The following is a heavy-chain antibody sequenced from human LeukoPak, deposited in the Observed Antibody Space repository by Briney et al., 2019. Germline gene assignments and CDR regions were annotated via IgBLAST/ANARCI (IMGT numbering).Heavy chain of an antibody. CDR2: INHSGTT. CDR3: ARQSHVDTSMVF. Sequence: SETLSLTCAVDGGSFSGYYWSWIRQPPGKGLEWIGEINHSGTTNYNPSLKSRVTISVDTSKSQFSLKLSSVTAADTAVYYCARQSHVDTSMVFWGQGTLVTVSS. J-gene: IGHJ4*02. V-gene: IGHV4-34*01. D-gene: IGHD5-18*01. CDR1: GGSFSGYY.